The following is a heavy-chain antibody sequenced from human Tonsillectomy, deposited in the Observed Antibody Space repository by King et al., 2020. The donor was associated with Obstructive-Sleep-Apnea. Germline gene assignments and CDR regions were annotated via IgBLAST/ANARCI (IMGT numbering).Heavy chain of an antibody. CDR3: AREGVYGGNSVRDYYYYGMDV. CDR2: IDPSDSYT. CDR1: GYSFTSYW. V-gene: IGHV5-10-1*01. Sequence: QLVQSGAEVKKPGESLRISCKGSGYSFTSYWISWVRQMPGKGLEWMGRIDPSDSYTNYSPSFQGHVTISADKSISTAYLQWSSLKASDTAMYYCAREGVYGGNSVRDYYYYGMDVWGQGTTVTVSS. J-gene: IGHJ6*02. D-gene: IGHD4-23*01.